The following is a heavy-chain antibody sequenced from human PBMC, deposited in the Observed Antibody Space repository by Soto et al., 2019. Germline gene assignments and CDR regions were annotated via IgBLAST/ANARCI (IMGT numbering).Heavy chain of an antibody. V-gene: IGHV1-2*02. D-gene: IGHD3-9*01. Sequence: ASVKVSGKVSGYIFTGYNIHWVRQAPGRGLEWRGWINPNSGDTEFAQNFQGRVTMTRDTSFNLVYMEMSGLMSDDTDVYYCARDARGTRGFDEMDIWGQGTTVTVS. CDR1: GYIFTGYN. CDR3: ARDARGTRGFDEMDI. CDR2: INPNSGDT. J-gene: IGHJ6*02.